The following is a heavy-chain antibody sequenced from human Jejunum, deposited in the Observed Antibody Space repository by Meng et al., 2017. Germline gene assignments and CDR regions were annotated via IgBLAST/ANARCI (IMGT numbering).Heavy chain of an antibody. CDR3: ARETRSASQWDYFDS. CDR2: IKQDGSEE. J-gene: IGHJ4*02. CDR1: GLTFSDYW. Sequence: GESLKISCVASGLTFSDYWMSWVRQVPGKGLEWVANIKQDGSEEHYVDSVRGRFTISRDNAKSSLYLQMNSLRAEDTAVYYCARETRSASQWDYFDSWGQGTLVTVSS. V-gene: IGHV3-7*01. D-gene: IGHD1-26*01.